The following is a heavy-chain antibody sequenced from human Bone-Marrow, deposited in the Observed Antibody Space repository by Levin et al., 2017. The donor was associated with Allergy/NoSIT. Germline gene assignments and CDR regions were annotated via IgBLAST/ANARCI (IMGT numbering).Heavy chain of an antibody. CDR1: GFTFSSHA. CDR2: ISYDGSTK. V-gene: IGHV3-30-3*01. CDR3: AREAGYTIVWYPHY. D-gene: IGHD3-16*02. Sequence: GGSLRLSCVASGFTFSSHAMHWVRQAPGKGLEWVAVISYDGSTKYYADSVKGRFTISRDDSKNTLYLQMNSLRVEDTAVYFCAREAGYTIVWYPHYWGQGTLVTVSS. J-gene: IGHJ4*02.